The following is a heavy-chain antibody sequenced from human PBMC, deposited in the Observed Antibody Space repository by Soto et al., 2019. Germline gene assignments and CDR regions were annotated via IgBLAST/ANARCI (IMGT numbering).Heavy chain of an antibody. CDR3: ARDRRDGYKRYFEF. CDR2: IIPLYGTV. Sequence: EASVKVSCKASGGTFNSCGISWVRQAPGQGLDWMGVIIPLYGTVNYAQKFQGRVSITADKSTSTAYMDLNSLRSDDTAVYFCARDRRDGYKRYFEFWGQGNQVTVSS. D-gene: IGHD5-12*01. CDR1: GGTFNSCG. V-gene: IGHV1-69*06. J-gene: IGHJ4*02.